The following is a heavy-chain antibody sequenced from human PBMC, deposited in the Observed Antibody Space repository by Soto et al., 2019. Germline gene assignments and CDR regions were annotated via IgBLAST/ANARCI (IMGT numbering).Heavy chain of an antibody. CDR2: ISGSGGST. V-gene: IGHV3-23*01. Sequence: EVQLLESGGGLVQPGGSLRLSCAASGFTFSSYAMSWVRQAPGTGLEWVSAISGSGGSTYYADSVKGRFTISRDNSKNTLYLQMNSLRAEDTAVYYCAKTAPLRYFDWLLMYFDYWGQGTLVTVSS. CDR1: GFTFSSYA. CDR3: AKTAPLRYFDWLLMYFDY. D-gene: IGHD3-9*01. J-gene: IGHJ4*02.